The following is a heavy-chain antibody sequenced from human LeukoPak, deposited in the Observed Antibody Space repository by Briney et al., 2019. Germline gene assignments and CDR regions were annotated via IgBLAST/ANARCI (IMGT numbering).Heavy chain of an antibody. CDR1: GFTFTSDA. J-gene: IGHJ5*02. Sequence: GGSLRLSYAASGFTFTSDAMSWVRQAPGKGLEWVSAISDSGGSTYSADSVTGGFSISRDNSKNTLYLQMNSLRAEDTAVYYCAKEGIQLGYNWFDPWGQGTLVTVSS. V-gene: IGHV3-23*01. CDR2: ISDSGGST. D-gene: IGHD5-18*01. CDR3: AKEGIQLGYNWFDP.